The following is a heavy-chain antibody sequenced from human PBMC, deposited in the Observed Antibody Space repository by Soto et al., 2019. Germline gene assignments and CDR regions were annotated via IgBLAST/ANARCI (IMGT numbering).Heavy chain of an antibody. CDR3: AKGSIEYRAAVYH. CDR1: GFSFNSYD. CDR2: ISARGGSS. D-gene: IGHD5-12*01. J-gene: IGHJ5*02. V-gene: IGHV3-23*01. Sequence: EVQLLESGGGLVQPGGSLRLAWAASGFSFNSYDMVWVRQAPGKGLEWVSVISARGGSSYFADSVKGRFTISRDNSKNVMSLEMNNRRSEDTATYFCAKGSIEYRAAVYHWGQGTRVLFSS.